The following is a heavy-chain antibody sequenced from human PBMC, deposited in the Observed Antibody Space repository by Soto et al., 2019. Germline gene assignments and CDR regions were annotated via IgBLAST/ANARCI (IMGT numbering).Heavy chain of an antibody. CDR2: IIPIFGTA. D-gene: IGHD2-15*01. V-gene: IGHV1-69*13. J-gene: IGHJ6*02. CDR1: GGTFSSYA. Sequence: SVKVSCKASGGTFSSYAISWVRQAPGQGLEWMGGIIPIFGTANYAQKFQGRVTITADESTSTAYMELSSLRSEDTAVYYCVRGGYCSGGSCYSYYYYYYGMDVWGQGTTVTVSS. CDR3: VRGGYCSGGSCYSYYYYYYGMDV.